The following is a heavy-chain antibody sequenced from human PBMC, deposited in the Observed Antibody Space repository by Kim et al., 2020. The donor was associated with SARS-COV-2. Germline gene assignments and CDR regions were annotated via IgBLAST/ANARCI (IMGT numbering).Heavy chain of an antibody. CDR3: ARDRAGSSSWVAAYYYGIDV. Sequence: ASVKVSCKASGYTFTSYGISWVRQAPGQGLEWMGWISAYNGNTNYAQKLQGRVTMTTDTSTSTAYMELRSLRSDDTAVYYCARDRAGSSSWVAAYYYGIDVWGQGTTVTVSS. CDR1: GYTFTSYG. CDR2: ISAYNGNT. J-gene: IGHJ6*02. D-gene: IGHD6-13*01. V-gene: IGHV1-18*01.